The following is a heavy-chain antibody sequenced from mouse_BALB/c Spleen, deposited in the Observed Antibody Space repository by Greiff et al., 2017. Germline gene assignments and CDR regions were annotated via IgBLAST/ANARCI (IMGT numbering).Heavy chain of an antibody. CDR1: GFSLTSYG. V-gene: IGHV2-9*02. CDR2: IWAGGST. CDR3: ARAEGYNGKRYFDV. J-gene: IGHJ1*01. D-gene: IGHD1-1*01. Sequence: VQLQQSGPGLVAPSQSLSITCTVSGFSLTSYGVHWVRQPPGKGLEWLGVIWAGGSTNYNSALMSRLSISKDNSKSQVFLKMNSLQTDDTAMYYCARAEGYNGKRYFDVWGAGTTVTVSS.